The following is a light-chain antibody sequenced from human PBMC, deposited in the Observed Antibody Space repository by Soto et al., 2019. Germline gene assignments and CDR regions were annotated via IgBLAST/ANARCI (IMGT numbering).Light chain of an antibody. J-gene: IGKJ2*03. CDR3: QQYNSYSC. CDR2: KAS. V-gene: IGKV1-5*03. Sequence: DIQMTQSPSTLSASVGDRVTITCRASQSISSWLAWYQQKPGKAPKLLIYKASSLESGVPSRFSGSGSETEFTLTISSLQPDDFATYYCQQYNSYSCFGQGTKLEIK. CDR1: QSISSW.